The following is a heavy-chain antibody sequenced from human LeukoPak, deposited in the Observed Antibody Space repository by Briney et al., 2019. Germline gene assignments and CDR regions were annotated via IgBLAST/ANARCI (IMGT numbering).Heavy chain of an antibody. Sequence: PSETLSLTCAVSGGSISSGGYSWSWIRQPPGKGLEWIGYIYHSGSTYYNPSLKSRVTISVDRSKNQFSLKLSSVTAEDTAVYYCAKGWPVLGIDDEAVAFDIWGQGTMVTVSS. V-gene: IGHV4-30-2*01. CDR1: GGSISSGGYS. CDR3: AKGWPVLGIDDEAVAFDI. D-gene: IGHD6-19*01. J-gene: IGHJ3*02. CDR2: IYHSGST.